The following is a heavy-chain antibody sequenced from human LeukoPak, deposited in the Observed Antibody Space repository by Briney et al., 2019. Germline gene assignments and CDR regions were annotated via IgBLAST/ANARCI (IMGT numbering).Heavy chain of an antibody. V-gene: IGHV3-9*01. D-gene: IGHD4-23*01. Sequence: GGSLRLSCAASGFIFDNYAMNWVRQAPGKGLEWVARISWNSAGMVYADSVKGRFTISRDNTKHFLYLQMNSLRPEDTALYYCAKEYGGPYYYYYSMDVWGQGTTVTVSS. J-gene: IGHJ6*02. CDR2: ISWNSAGM. CDR1: GFIFDNYA. CDR3: AKEYGGPYYYYYSMDV.